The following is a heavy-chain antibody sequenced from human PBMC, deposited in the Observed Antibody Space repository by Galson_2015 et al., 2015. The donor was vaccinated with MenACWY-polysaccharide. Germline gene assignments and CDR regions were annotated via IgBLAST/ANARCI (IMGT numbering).Heavy chain of an antibody. CDR3: TRGGGRYYVDY. CDR2: INPNGGGT. CDR1: GYTFTDCY. V-gene: IGHV1-2*02. D-gene: IGHD6-19*01. J-gene: IGHJ4*02. Sequence: SVKVSCKASGYTFTDCYIHWVRQAPGQGLEWMGWINPNGGGTHYKQKYQARVTMTRDTSINTAYMELSRLSSDDTAVYYCTRGGGRYYVDYWGQGTLVTVSS.